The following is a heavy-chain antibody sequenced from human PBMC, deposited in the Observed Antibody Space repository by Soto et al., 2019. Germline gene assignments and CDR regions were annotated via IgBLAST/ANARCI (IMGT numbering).Heavy chain of an antibody. V-gene: IGHV1-69*06. D-gene: IGHD3-10*01. Sequence: QVQLVQSGAEVKKPGSSVKVSCTASGGTFSSYAISWVRQAPGQGLEWMGGIIPIFGTANYAQKFQGRVTITADKSTSTAYMELSSLRSEDTDVYYCAREDEPFGRAGKGEYWGQETLVTVSS. CDR3: AREDEPFGRAGKGEY. CDR1: GGTFSSYA. J-gene: IGHJ4*02. CDR2: IIPIFGTA.